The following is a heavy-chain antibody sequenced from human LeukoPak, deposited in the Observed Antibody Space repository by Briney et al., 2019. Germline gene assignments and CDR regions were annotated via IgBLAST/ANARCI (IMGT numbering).Heavy chain of an antibody. V-gene: IGHV3-74*01. CDR3: ARDPSGWHSMDY. D-gene: IGHD6-19*01. Sequence: PGGYLRLSCAASEFSFSSYWMHWVRQAPGKGLVWVSRISPDRSSASYADSVRGRFTISRDNAKNTLYLQMKSLRAEETAVYYCARDPSGWHSMDYWGQGNLVTVSS. J-gene: IGHJ4*02. CDR1: EFSFSSYW. CDR2: ISPDRSSA.